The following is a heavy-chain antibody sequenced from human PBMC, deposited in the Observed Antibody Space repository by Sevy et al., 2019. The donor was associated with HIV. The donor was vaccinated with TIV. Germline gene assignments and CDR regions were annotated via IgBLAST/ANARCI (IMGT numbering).Heavy chain of an antibody. Sequence: AGSLRLSCAASRFTFSTYDIHWVRQAPGKGLEWVAVIAHDGSYQYYTDSVKGRFTISRDDSKNKAYLQMNSLRADDSGMYCCAKGQGYDYIWGNERSEYYFDYWGQGTLVTVSS. V-gene: IGHV3-30*18. J-gene: IGHJ4*02. CDR1: RFTFSTYD. D-gene: IGHD3-16*01. CDR3: AKGQGYDYIWGNERSEYYFDY. CDR2: IAHDGSYQ.